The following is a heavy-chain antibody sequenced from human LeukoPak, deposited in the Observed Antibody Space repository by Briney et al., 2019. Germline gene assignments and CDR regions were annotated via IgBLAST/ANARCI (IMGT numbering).Heavy chain of an antibody. CDR3: ARHSSVIAPYNWFDP. D-gene: IGHD3-16*02. CDR2: IYYSGST. J-gene: IGHJ5*02. Sequence: SETLSLTCTVSGGSISSSSYYWGWIRQPPGKGLEWIGSIYYSGSTYYNPSLKSRVTISVDTSKNQFSLKLSSVTAADTAVYYCARHSSVIAPYNWFDPWGQGTLVTVSS. CDR1: GGSISSSSYY. V-gene: IGHV4-39*01.